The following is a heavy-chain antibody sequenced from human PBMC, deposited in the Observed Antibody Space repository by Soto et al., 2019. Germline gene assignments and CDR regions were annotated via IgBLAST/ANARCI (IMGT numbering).Heavy chain of an antibody. Sequence: QVQLQQWGAGLLKPSETLSLTCAICGGSFSGFYSTWIRQPPGKGLEWIGEINHSGITHYNPSLKRRVTISLDTSKSQFSQNLSSVTAADMAVYYCTSGYALNWHTPHYWGQGALVTVSS. CDR3: TSGYALNWHTPHY. V-gene: IGHV4-34*01. D-gene: IGHD2-15*01. CDR1: GGSFSGFY. J-gene: IGHJ4*02. CDR2: INHSGIT.